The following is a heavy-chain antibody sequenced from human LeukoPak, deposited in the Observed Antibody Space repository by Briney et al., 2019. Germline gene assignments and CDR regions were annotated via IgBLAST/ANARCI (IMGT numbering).Heavy chain of an antibody. CDR2: INYSGST. CDR3: AREYSSFEY. Sequence: PSETLSLTCTVSGSSISGYYWHWIRQPPGMGLEWIGYINYSGSTDYNPSLKSRVTISVDTSKNQFSLNLRSVTAADTAVYYCAREYSSFEYWGQGILVTVSS. J-gene: IGHJ4*02. V-gene: IGHV4-59*01. CDR1: GSSISGYY. D-gene: IGHD3-22*01.